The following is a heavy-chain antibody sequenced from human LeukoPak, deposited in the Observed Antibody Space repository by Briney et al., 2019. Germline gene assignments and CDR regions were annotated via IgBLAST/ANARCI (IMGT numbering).Heavy chain of an antibody. Sequence: PGGSLRLSCAASGFTFSSYCMHWVRQAPGKGLEWVGVIWYDGSNKYYADSVKGRFTISRDNSKNTLYLQMNSLRAEDTAVYYCAREGRCGGDCYYDCWGQGTLVTVSS. V-gene: IGHV3-33*01. J-gene: IGHJ4*02. CDR1: GFTFSSYC. D-gene: IGHD2-21*02. CDR2: IWYDGSNK. CDR3: AREGRCGGDCYYDC.